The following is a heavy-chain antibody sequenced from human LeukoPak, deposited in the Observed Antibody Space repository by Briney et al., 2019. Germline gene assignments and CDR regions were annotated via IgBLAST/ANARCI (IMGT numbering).Heavy chain of an antibody. D-gene: IGHD3-9*01. Sequence: QTGGSLRLSCAASGFTFSNYAMSWVRQAPGKGLEWVSAVSGRDDSTYYADSVKGRFTISIDTSKNTLYLQMNSLRAEDTAVYYCAKWGDYDILTGYYDSDYWGQGTLVTVSS. CDR3: AKWGDYDILTGYYDSDY. V-gene: IGHV3-23*01. J-gene: IGHJ4*02. CDR1: GFTFSNYA. CDR2: VSGRDDST.